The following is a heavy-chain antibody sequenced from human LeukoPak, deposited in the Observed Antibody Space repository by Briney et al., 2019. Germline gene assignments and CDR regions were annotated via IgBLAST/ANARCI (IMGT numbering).Heavy chain of an antibody. CDR3: ARAGNWFDP. CDR1: GGPFSSYY. Sequence: SETLSLTCAVYGGPFSSYYWSWIRQPPGKGLEWIGYIYYSGSTNYNPSLKSRVTISVDTSKNQFSLKLSSVTAADTAVYYCARAGNWFDPWGQGTLVTVSS. CDR2: IYYSGST. V-gene: IGHV4-59*01. J-gene: IGHJ5*02.